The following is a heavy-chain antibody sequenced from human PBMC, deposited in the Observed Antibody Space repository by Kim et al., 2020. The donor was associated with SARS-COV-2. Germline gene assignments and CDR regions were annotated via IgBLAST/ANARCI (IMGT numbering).Heavy chain of an antibody. J-gene: IGHJ4*02. D-gene: IGHD4-17*01. CDR3: ARGTTVILGTDY. Sequence: YADAVKGRVTISGDNSKNTLYLKMNSRRAENTAVYYCARGTTVILGTDYWGQGTLVTVSS. V-gene: IGHV3-30*01.